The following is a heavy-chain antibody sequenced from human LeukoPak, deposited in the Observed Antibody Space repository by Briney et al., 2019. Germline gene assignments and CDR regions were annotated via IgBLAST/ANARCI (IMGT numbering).Heavy chain of an antibody. CDR3: ARGQVPAARGYNWFDP. V-gene: IGHV4-34*01. CDR1: GWSFNDYY. CDR2: INARGDT. Sequence: SETLSLTCAVYGWSFNDYYWNWIRQPPGKGLEWVGEINARGDTNYNPSLKSRVTISVDTSKKQFSLRLTSMIAADTALYYCARGQVPAARGYNWFDPWGQGTLVTVSS. D-gene: IGHD2-2*01. J-gene: IGHJ5*02.